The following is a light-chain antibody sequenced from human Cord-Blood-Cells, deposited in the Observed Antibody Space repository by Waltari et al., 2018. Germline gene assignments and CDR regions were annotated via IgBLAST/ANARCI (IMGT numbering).Light chain of an antibody. Sequence: DIQMTQSPSTLSASVGDRVTITCRASQSISSWLAWYQQKPGKAPKLLIYDASSLESGVQSRFSGGGCGTEFTRTISSLQPDDFATYYCQQYNSYLTFGGGTKVEIK. V-gene: IGKV1-5*01. CDR1: QSISSW. J-gene: IGKJ4*01. CDR3: QQYNSYLT. CDR2: DAS.